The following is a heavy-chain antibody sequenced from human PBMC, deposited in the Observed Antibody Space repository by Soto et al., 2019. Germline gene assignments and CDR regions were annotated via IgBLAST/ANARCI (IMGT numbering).Heavy chain of an antibody. Sequence: SETLSLTCTVSGDSISNGDYYWSWIRQPPGRGLEWIGYIDSSGSTYYNASLKSRLTISVDMYKNQFPLRLTSVTAADTAVYYCASRYRYWGQGILVTVSS. CDR2: IDSSGST. V-gene: IGHV4-30-4*01. D-gene: IGHD3-16*02. CDR3: ASRYRY. CDR1: GDSISNGDYY. J-gene: IGHJ4*02.